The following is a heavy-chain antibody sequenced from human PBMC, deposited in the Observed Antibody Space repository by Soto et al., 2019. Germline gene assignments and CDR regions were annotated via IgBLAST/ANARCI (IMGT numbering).Heavy chain of an antibody. CDR3: ASHLWFGELLFDY. D-gene: IGHD3-10*01. V-gene: IGHV5-10-1*01. Sequence: XDSLKVSSNCCGQRFTGYLISCVLQVPGKGREWMGRIDHSSSYTNYSPSFQGHVTISADKSISTAYLQWSSLKASATAMYYCASHLWFGELLFDYCGQGTLVTVSS. J-gene: IGHJ4*02. CDR1: GQRFTGYL. CDR2: IDHSSSYT.